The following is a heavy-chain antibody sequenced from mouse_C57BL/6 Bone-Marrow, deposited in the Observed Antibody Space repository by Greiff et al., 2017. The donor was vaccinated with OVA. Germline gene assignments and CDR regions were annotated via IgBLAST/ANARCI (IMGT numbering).Heavy chain of an antibody. J-gene: IGHJ1*03. Sequence: VQGVESGPGLVAPSQSLSITCTVSGFSLTSYAISWVRQPPGKGLEWLGVIWTGGGTNYNSALKSRLSISKDNSKSQVFLKMNSLQTDDTARYYCARANYYGSSWYFDVWGTGTTVTVSS. V-gene: IGHV2-9-1*01. CDR1: GFSLTSYA. CDR2: IWTGGGT. CDR3: ARANYYGSSWYFDV. D-gene: IGHD1-1*01.